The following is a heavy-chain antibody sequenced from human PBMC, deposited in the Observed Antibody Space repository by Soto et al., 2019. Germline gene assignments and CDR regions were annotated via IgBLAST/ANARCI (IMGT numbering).Heavy chain of an antibody. D-gene: IGHD6-13*01. J-gene: IGHJ4*02. CDR1: GFTFSSYG. CDR2: ISYDGSNK. CDR3: AKGSIAAAFDY. V-gene: IGHV3-30*18. Sequence: QVQLVESGGGVVQPGRSLRLSCAASGFTFSSYGMHWVRQAPGKGLEWVAVISYDGSNKYYADSVKGRFTISRDNSKNTLYLQMNSLRAEDMAVYYCAKGSIAAAFDYWGQGTLVTVSS.